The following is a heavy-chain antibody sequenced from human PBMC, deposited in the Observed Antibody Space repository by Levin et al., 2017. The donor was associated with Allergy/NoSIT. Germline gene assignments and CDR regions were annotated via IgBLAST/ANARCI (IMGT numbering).Heavy chain of an antibody. V-gene: IGHV3-11*05. CDR3: ARVADSTRYYFDY. CDR2: ISISSSYT. J-gene: IGHJ4*02. Sequence: GGSLRLSCAASGFTFSDYYMSWIRQAPGKGLEWVSYISISSSYTSYADSVKGRFTISRDNAKNSLYLQMNSLRAEDTAVYYCARVADSTRYYFDYWGQGTLVTVSS. CDR1: GFTFSDYY. D-gene: IGHD3-22*01.